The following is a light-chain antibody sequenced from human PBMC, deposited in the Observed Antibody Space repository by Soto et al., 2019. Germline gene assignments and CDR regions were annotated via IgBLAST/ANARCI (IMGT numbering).Light chain of an antibody. V-gene: IGLV2-14*01. CDR2: DVS. CDR3: SSYKSSRTLVV. J-gene: IGLJ2*01. Sequence: QSALTQPASVSGSPGQSITISCTGTSSDVGGYNYVSWYQQHPGTAPKLMIYDVSNRPSGVSNRFSGSKSGTTASLTISGLQAEDEADYYCSSYKSSRTLVVFGGGTKLTVL. CDR1: SSDVGGYNY.